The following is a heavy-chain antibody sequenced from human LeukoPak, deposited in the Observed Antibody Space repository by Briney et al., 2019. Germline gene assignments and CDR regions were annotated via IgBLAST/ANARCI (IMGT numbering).Heavy chain of an antibody. Sequence: GASVKVSCKASGYTFTGYYMHWVRQAPGQGLEWMGRINPNSGGTNYAQKFQGRVTMTRDTSISTAYMELSRLRSDDTAVYYCARGPLGILTSFYYYYGMDVWGQGTTVTVSS. CDR1: GYTFTGYY. V-gene: IGHV1-2*06. J-gene: IGHJ6*02. CDR2: INPNSGGT. CDR3: ARGPLGILTSFYYYYGMDV. D-gene: IGHD7-27*01.